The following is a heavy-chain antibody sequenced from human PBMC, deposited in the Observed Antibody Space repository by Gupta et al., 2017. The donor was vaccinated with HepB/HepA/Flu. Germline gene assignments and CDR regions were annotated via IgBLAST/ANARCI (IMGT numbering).Heavy chain of an antibody. CDR2: IVVGSGNT. D-gene: IGHD3-3*01. Sequence: QMQLVQSGPEVKKPGTSVKVSCKASGFTFTSSAMQWVRQARGQRLEWIGWIVVGSGNTNYAQKFQERVTITRDMSTSTAYMELSSLRSEDTAVYYCAASRGGEWPWDAFDIWGQGTMVTVSS. J-gene: IGHJ3*02. CDR1: GFTFTSSA. CDR3: AASRGGEWPWDAFDI. V-gene: IGHV1-58*02.